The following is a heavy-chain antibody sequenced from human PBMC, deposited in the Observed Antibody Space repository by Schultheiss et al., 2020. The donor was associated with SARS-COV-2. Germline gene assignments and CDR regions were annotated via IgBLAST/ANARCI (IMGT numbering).Heavy chain of an antibody. V-gene: IGHV3-48*02. CDR3: AREWWVSKNKLDY. J-gene: IGHJ4*02. CDR1: GFTFGSYA. D-gene: IGHD2-15*01. CDR2: ISGSSSTI. Sequence: GGSLRLSCAVSGFTFGSYAMSWVRQAPGKGLEWVSSISGSSSTIYYADSVRGRFTISRDNAKSSLYLQMNSLRDEDTAVYHCAREWWVSKNKLDYWGQGTLVTVSS.